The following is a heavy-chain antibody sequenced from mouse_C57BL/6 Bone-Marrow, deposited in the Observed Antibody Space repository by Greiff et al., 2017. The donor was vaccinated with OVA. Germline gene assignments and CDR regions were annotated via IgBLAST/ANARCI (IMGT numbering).Heavy chain of an antibody. Sequence: EVMLVESGAGLVKPGGSLQLSCAASGFTFSSYAMSWVRQTPEKRLEWVAYISSGGDYIYYADTVKGRFTISRDNARNPLYLQMSSLKSEDTAMYYCTRVLDAMDYWGQGTSVTVSS. V-gene: IGHV5-9-1*02. J-gene: IGHJ4*01. D-gene: IGHD1-1*01. CDR2: ISSGGDYI. CDR1: GFTFSSYA. CDR3: TRVLDAMDY.